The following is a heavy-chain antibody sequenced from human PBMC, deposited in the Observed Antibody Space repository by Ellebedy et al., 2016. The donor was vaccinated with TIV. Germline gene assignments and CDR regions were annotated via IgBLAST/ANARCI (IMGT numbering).Heavy chain of an antibody. CDR2: INPAGAGT. V-gene: IGHV1-46*01. D-gene: IGHD4-11*01. CDR1: GYTFTSYH. J-gene: IGHJ4*02. Sequence: ASVKVSXXASGYTFTSYHMHWVRQAPGQGLEWMGMINPAGAGTTYSQKFQGRVTMTRDTSTSTVYMDLTSLRSEDAAVYYCARDRSESGNYHDLDYWGQGTLVTVSS. CDR3: ARDRSESGNYHDLDY.